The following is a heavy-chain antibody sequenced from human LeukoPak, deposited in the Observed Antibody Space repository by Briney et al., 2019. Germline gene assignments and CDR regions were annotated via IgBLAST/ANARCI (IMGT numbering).Heavy chain of an antibody. CDR3: ARGDTAMVVHYFDY. D-gene: IGHD5-18*01. J-gene: IGHJ4*02. Sequence: SETLSLTCAVYGGSFSGYYRSWIRQPPGKGLEWIGEINHSGSTNYNPSLKSRVTISVDTSKNQFSLKLSSVTAADTAVYYCARGDTAMVVHYFDYWGQGTLVTVSS. CDR1: GGSFSGYY. CDR2: INHSGST. V-gene: IGHV4-34*01.